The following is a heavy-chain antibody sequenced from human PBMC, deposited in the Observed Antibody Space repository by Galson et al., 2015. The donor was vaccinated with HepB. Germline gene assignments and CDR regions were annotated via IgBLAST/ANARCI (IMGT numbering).Heavy chain of an antibody. Sequence: SVKVSCKVSGYTLIELSMHWVRRAPGKGLEWMGGFDPEDGDTNYAQKFQGRVTMTEDTSTDTAYMELSSLRSEDPAWYYCATKNVDTAIGSYYYYGMDVWGQGTTVTGSS. J-gene: IGHJ6*02. V-gene: IGHV1-24*01. CDR1: GYTLIELS. CDR2: FDPEDGDT. D-gene: IGHD5-18*01. CDR3: ATKNVDTAIGSYYYYGMDV.